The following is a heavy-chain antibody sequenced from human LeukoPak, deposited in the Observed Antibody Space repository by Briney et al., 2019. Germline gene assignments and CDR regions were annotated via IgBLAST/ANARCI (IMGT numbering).Heavy chain of an antibody. CDR1: GFTFRSYA. CDR3: TRSRADYGSYYYYMDV. V-gene: IGHV3-73*01. D-gene: IGHD4-17*01. J-gene: IGHJ6*03. CDR2: IRSKDNSYAT. Sequence: GGSLRLSCAASGFTFRSYAMSWVRQASGKGLEWVGRIRSKDNSYATAYAASVKGRFTSSRDDSKNTAYLRMNSLKTEDTAVYYCTRSRADYGSYYYYMDVWGKGTTVTVSS.